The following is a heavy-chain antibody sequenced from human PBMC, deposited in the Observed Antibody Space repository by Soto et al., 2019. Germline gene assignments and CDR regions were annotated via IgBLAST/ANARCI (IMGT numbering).Heavy chain of an antibody. CDR1: GGTFSSYA. V-gene: IGHV1-69*12. CDR2: IIPIFGTA. J-gene: IGHJ6*02. Sequence: QVQLVQSGAEVKKPGSSVKVSCKASGGTFSSYAISWVRQAPGQGLEWMGGIIPIFGTANYAQKFQGRVTITADESTSTAYMELSSLRSEDTAVYYCASELVGVGAIVNRCYYYGMDVWVQGSTVTVSS. CDR3: ASELVGVGAIVNRCYYYGMDV. D-gene: IGHD1-26*01.